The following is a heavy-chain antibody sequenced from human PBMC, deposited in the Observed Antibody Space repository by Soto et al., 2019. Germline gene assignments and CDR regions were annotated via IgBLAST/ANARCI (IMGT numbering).Heavy chain of an antibody. V-gene: IGHV1-3*01. J-gene: IGHJ4*02. D-gene: IGHD3-10*01. CDR1: GYTFTSYA. CDR3: ASCPKNCITSSPCCLFFAY. CDR2: INAGNGNT. Sequence: KVSCKASGYTFTSYAMHWVRQAPGQRLEWMGWINAGNGNTKYSQKFQGRVTLTRDTSASTAYMELSSLRSEGTAVYYCASCPKNCITSSPCCLFFAYWGQGTLVTVSS.